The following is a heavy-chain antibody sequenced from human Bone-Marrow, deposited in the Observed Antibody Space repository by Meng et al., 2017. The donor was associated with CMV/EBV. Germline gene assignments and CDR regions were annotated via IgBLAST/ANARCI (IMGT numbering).Heavy chain of an antibody. Sequence: ASVKVSCKASGGTFSSYTISWVRQATGQGLEWMGWMNPNSGNTGYAQKFQGRVTITRNTSISTAYMELSSLRSEDTAVYYCARAPIPHLYDFWSGYYGGYYYGMDVWGQGTTVTVSS. CDR3: ARAPIPHLYDFWSGYYGGYYYGMDV. V-gene: IGHV1-8*03. CDR1: GGTFSSYT. D-gene: IGHD3-3*01. J-gene: IGHJ6*02. CDR2: MNPNSGNT.